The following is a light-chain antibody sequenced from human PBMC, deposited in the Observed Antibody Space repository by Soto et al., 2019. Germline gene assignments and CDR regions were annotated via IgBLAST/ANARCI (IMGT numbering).Light chain of an antibody. CDR3: QQFDNLPLT. CDR2: DVS. V-gene: IGKV1-33*01. J-gene: IGKJ4*01. CDR1: QDISNY. Sequence: DIQMTQSPSSLSASVGDRDTLTYQASQDISNYLNWYQQKPGKAPRLLIYDVSNLETGVPSRFSGSGSGADFSLTISSLQPEDMATYYCQQFDNLPLTFGGGTKVDIK.